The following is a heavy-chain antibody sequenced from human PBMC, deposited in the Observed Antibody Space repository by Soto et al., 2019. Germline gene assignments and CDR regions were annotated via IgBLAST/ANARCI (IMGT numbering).Heavy chain of an antibody. Sequence: GWSLRLSCAASGFTFTIYAMSWVRQAPGKGLEWVSGISGSGGNTYYADSVKGRFTISRDNSKNTLYLQMNSLRAEDTAVYYCANNWEWSVGTCYCYYSYDVDVWGQGTTVTVSS. D-gene: IGHD2-15*01. CDR2: ISGSGGNT. CDR3: ANNWEWSVGTCYCYYSYDVDV. CDR1: GFTFTIYA. V-gene: IGHV3-23*01. J-gene: IGHJ6*02.